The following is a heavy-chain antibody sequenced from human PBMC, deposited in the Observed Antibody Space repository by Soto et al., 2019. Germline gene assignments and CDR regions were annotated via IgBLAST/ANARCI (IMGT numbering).Heavy chain of an antibody. CDR1: GFTFEDSA. D-gene: IGHD3-3*01. J-gene: IGHJ4*01. CDR3: AKDISGDFGSGPN. V-gene: IGHV3-9*01. Sequence: EVQLVESGGGLVQPGRSLRLSCAASGFTFEDSAMQWVRQAPAKGLGWVSGISWHSGSIGNADSVKGRFTISRDNAKNSLYLQMSSMRAEDTGLYYCAKDISGDFGSGPNWGHGTLVTVSS. CDR2: ISWHSGSI.